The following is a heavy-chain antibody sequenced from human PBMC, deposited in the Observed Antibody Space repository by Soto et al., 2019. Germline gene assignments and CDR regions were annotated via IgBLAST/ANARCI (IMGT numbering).Heavy chain of an antibody. V-gene: IGHV3-21*01. Sequence: GGSLRLSCAASGFTFSSYSMNWVRQAPGKGLEWVSSISSSSSYIYYADSVKGRFTISRDNAKNSLYLQMNSLRAEDTAVYYCARAFSQQPEINWFDPWGQGTLVTVSS. CDR1: GFTFSSYS. D-gene: IGHD6-13*01. CDR2: ISSSSSYI. CDR3: ARAFSQQPEINWFDP. J-gene: IGHJ5*02.